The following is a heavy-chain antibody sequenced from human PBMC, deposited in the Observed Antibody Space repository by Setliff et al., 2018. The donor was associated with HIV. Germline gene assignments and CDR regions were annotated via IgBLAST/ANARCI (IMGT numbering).Heavy chain of an antibody. D-gene: IGHD3-3*01. Sequence: SETLSLTCTVSGGSFSSSTYSWGWIRQHPGMGLEWIGSIHSSGTTYYNPSLKSRVAISVDKCRSQFSLKLRSVTAADTAVYYCARHKTNYDFYAFDVWGQGTMVTVSS. CDR1: GGSFSSSTYS. CDR2: IHSSGTT. J-gene: IGHJ3*01. V-gene: IGHV4-39*01. CDR3: ARHKTNYDFYAFDV.